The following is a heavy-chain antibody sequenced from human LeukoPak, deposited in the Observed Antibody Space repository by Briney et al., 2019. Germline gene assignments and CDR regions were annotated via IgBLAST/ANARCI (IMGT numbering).Heavy chain of an antibody. CDR1: GFTFSAYN. CDR2: ISSSSNYI. CDR3: ARDEGVSFDY. V-gene: IGHV3-21*01. Sequence: GGSLRPSCVTSGFTFSAYNMNWVRQAPGKGLEWVSCISSSSNYIYYADPVKGRFTISRDNAKNSLYLQMNSLRAEDTAVYYCARDEGVSFDYWGQGTLVTVSS. J-gene: IGHJ4*02.